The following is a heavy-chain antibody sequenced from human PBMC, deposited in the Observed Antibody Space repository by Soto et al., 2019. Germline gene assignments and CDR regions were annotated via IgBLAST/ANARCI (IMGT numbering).Heavy chain of an antibody. V-gene: IGHV3-23*01. CDR3: AKDPDRYDYVWGTYRYIDH. CDR1: GITFGNYA. CDR2: ISTSGGRP. D-gene: IGHD3-16*02. Sequence: GYLRVSFTVSGITFGNYAMTLVRQAPRKGLEWVSSISTSGGRPYYADSVKGRFTISRDNSKNTLYLQMNRLRVEDTAVYYCAKDPDRYDYVWGTYRYIDHWGQGTLVTVSS. J-gene: IGHJ4*02.